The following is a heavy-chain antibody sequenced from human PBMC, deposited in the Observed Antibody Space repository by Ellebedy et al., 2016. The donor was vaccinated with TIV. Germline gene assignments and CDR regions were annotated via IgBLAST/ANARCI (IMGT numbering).Heavy chain of an antibody. J-gene: IGHJ4*02. D-gene: IGHD4-23*01. CDR3: ARAVDAIGGSHNLFVY. Sequence: SETLSLXCTVSGGSISNYYWSWIRRPPGKGLEWIGYIFDSGSSNYNPSLKSRVTMSVDTSKNHFSLKLSSVTAADTAVYYCARAVDAIGGSHNLFVYWGQGTLVTVSS. CDR2: IFDSGSS. CDR1: GGSISNYY. V-gene: IGHV4-59*01.